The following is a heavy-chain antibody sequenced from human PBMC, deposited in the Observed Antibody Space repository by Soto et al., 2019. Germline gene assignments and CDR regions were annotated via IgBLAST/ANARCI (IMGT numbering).Heavy chain of an antibody. CDR3: VTRRYCIGAGCLAVYFAGDV. D-gene: IGHD2-15*01. Sequence: EVQLLESGGGLVQPGGSLRLPCAASGFIFNTHAMSWVRQAPGKGLEWVSGISSSGGDTHYADSVQGRFTISRDNARHTLHLQMTRLITEATVGYYCVTRRYCIGAGCLAVYFAGDVWGQGTTLTVSS. J-gene: IGHJ6*02. CDR1: GFIFNTHA. CDR2: ISSSGGDT. V-gene: IGHV3-23*01.